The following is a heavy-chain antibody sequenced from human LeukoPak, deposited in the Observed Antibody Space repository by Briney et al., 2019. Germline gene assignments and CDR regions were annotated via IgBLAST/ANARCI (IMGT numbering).Heavy chain of an antibody. CDR2: ISGSGGST. Sequence: GASLRLSCAASGCTFSSYAMSWVRQAPGKGLEWVSAISGSGGSTYYADSVKGRFTISRDNSKNTLYLQMNSLRAEDTAVYYCAKDRHGYYDSSGFWFDPWGQGTLVTVSS. CDR1: GCTFSSYA. V-gene: IGHV3-23*01. J-gene: IGHJ5*02. CDR3: AKDRHGYYDSSGFWFDP. D-gene: IGHD3-22*01.